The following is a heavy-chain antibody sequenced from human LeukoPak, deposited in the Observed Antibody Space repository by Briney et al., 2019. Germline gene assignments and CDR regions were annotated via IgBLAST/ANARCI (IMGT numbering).Heavy chain of an antibody. V-gene: IGHV1-8*01. CDR1: GYTFTSYD. D-gene: IGHD4-17*01. CDR2: MNPNSGNT. CDR3: ARGENTVTTFDY. Sequence: GASVKVSCKASGYTFTSYDINWVRQATGQGLEWMGWMNPNSGNTGYAQKFQGRVTITADESTSTAYMELSSLRSEDTAVYYCARGENTVTTFDYWGQGTLVTVSS. J-gene: IGHJ4*02.